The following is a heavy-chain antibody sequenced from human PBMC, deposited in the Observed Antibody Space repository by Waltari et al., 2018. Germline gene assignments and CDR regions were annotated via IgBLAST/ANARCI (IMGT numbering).Heavy chain of an antibody. CDR3: VKYGFGGVLSH. V-gene: IGHV3-23*01. CDR1: GVGFSTNA. Sequence: EVQLKASGGKVVQPGGSLRLACEASGVGFSTNAMSWVRQAPGKGLEWVSVMGGNGEYRSYADSVRGRFTISRDNSKNTLYLQMDSLRADDTAVYFCVKYGFGGVLSHWGQGTLVIVSS. D-gene: IGHD3-16*01. J-gene: IGHJ1*01. CDR2: MGGNGEYR.